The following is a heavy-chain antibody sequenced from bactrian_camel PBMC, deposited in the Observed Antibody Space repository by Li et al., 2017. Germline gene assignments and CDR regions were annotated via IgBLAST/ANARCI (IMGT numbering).Heavy chain of an antibody. D-gene: IGHD2*01. Sequence: QLVESGGGSVQTGGSLRLSCVVSGHSRGSNCVGWYRLPPGRAPAEREGIAAIRRSGGETWYAGSVKGRFTISQDNANNMLYLQMNSLKPEDTAMYYCAARGPYCYTKLSVADFTYWGQGTQVTVS. CDR3: AARGPYCYTKLSVADFTY. V-gene: IGHV3S55*01. CDR2: IRRSGGET. J-gene: IGHJ6*01. CDR1: GHSRGSNC.